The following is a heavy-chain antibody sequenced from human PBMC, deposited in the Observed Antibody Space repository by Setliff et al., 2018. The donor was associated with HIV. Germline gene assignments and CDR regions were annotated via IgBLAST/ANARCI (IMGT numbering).Heavy chain of an antibody. Sequence: GGSLRLSCASSGFTFSSYAMTWVRQAPGKGLECVAVISGSGGDTYYADSVKGRFVISREKSKSTLYLQMNSLRAEDTAVYYCAKPCYDYVWRPDRDAFDLWGQGTMVTVSS. CDR1: GFTFSSYA. D-gene: IGHD3-16*01. CDR2: ISGSGGDT. CDR3: AKPCYDYVWRPDRDAFDL. V-gene: IGHV3-23*01. J-gene: IGHJ3*01.